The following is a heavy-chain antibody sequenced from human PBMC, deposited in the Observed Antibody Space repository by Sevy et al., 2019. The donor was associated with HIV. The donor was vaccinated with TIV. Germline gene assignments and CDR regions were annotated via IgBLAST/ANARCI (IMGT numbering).Heavy chain of an antibody. CDR1: GNTFTVYF. CDR2: INPNSGDT. Sequence: ASVKVSCKASGNTFTVYFVYWVRQAPGQGLEWMGWINPNSGDTNYAQNFQGRVTMTSNASISTAYMELSSLTSDDTAVYYWARGVTIFGVDYYFQHWGQGALVTVSS. J-gene: IGHJ1*01. CDR3: ARGVTIFGVDYYFQH. V-gene: IGHV1-2*02. D-gene: IGHD3-3*01.